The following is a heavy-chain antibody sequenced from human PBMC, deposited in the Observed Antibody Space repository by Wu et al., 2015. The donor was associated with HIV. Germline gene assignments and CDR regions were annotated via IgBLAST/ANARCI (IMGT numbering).Heavy chain of an antibody. CDR1: GYTFTSYG. CDR3: ARDMPEFHYYGSGSLDY. J-gene: IGHJ4*02. D-gene: IGHD3-10*01. Sequence: QVQLVQSGAEVKKPGASVKVSCKASGYTFTSYGISWVRQAPGQGLEWMGWISAYNGNTNYAQKLQGRVTMTTDTSTSTAYMELRSLRSDDTAVYYCARDMPEFHYYGSGSLDYWGQGTLVTVSS. V-gene: IGHV1-18*01. CDR2: ISAYNGNT.